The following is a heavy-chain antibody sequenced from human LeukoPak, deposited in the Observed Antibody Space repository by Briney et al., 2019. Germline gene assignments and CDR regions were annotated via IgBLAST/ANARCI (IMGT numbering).Heavy chain of an antibody. J-gene: IGHJ4*02. Sequence: SETLSLTXTVSGGSISSYYWSWIRQTPGKGLEWIGYIYYSGSTNYNPSLKSRVTISVDTSKNQFSLKLSSVTAADTAVYYCATSGCSSSWSSFDYWGQGTLVTVSS. V-gene: IGHV4-59*01. CDR2: IYYSGST. CDR1: GGSISSYY. D-gene: IGHD6-13*01. CDR3: ATSGCSSSWSSFDY.